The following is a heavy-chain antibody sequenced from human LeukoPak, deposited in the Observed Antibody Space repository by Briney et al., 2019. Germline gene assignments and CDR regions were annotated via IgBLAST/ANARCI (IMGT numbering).Heavy chain of an antibody. CDR1: GFTFSSYG. J-gene: IGHJ5*02. CDR3: AKDHYYDSSGYYP. V-gene: IGHV3-30*18. Sequence: GGSLRLSCAASGFTFSSYGMHWVRQAPGKGLEWVAVISYDGSNKYYADSVKGRFTISRDNSKNTLYLQMNSLRAEDTAVYYCAKDHYYDSSGYYPWGQGTLVTVSS. CDR2: ISYDGSNK. D-gene: IGHD3-22*01.